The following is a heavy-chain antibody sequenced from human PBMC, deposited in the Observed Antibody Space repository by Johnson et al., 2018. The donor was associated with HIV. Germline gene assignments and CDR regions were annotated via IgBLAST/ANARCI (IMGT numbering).Heavy chain of an antibody. Sequence: QVQLVESGGGLVKPGGSLRVSCAASGFSFSDYYMSWIRQAPGKGLEWVSYISSSTDTIYYADSVKGRFTISRDHAKTSLSLQMNSLRAEDTAVYYCVRDAFDYRDASGRFGGAGFDIWGQGTVVTVSS. V-gene: IGHV3-11*04. CDR3: VRDAFDYRDASGRFGGAGFDI. CDR2: ISSSTDTI. CDR1: GFSFSDYY. J-gene: IGHJ3*02. D-gene: IGHD3-16*01.